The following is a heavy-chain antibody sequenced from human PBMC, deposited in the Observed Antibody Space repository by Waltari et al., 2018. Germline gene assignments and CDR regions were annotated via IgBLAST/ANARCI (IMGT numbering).Heavy chain of an antibody. CDR3: ARESPPRYSSSWEGAAFDI. J-gene: IGHJ3*02. CDR2: INPSGGST. CDR1: GYTFTSYY. V-gene: IGHV1-46*01. D-gene: IGHD6-13*01. Sequence: QVQLVQSGAEVKKPGASVKVSCKASGYTFTSYYMHWVRQAPGQGLEWMGIINPSGGSTSYAQKFQGRGTMTRDTSTSTVYMELSSLRSEDTAVYYCARESPPRYSSSWEGAAFDIWGQGTMVTVSS.